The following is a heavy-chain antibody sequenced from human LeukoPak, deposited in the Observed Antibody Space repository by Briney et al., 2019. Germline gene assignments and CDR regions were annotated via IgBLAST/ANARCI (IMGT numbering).Heavy chain of an antibody. D-gene: IGHD3-22*01. CDR3: ARGRIAKIVVVHGFSYGMDV. Sequence: SETLPLTCTVYGGSFTDYFWTWIRQSPGKGLEWIGEINDYTGDTNYNPSLNSRVSISLEKSKNQFSLELRSVTAADTAVYYCARGRIAKIVVVHGFSYGMDVWGQGTTVTVSS. CDR1: GGSFTDYF. V-gene: IGHV4-34*01. J-gene: IGHJ6*02. CDR2: INDYTGDT.